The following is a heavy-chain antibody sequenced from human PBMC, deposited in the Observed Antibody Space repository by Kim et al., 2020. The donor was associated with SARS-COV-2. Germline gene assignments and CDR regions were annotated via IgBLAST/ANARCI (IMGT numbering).Heavy chain of an antibody. CDR2: IDPSDSYT. CDR1: GYSFTSYW. D-gene: IGHD3-22*01. CDR3: ARQPYYYDSSGWGKAAAFDI. J-gene: IGHJ3*02. Sequence: GESLKISCKGSGYSFTSYWISWVRQMPGKGLEWMGRIDPSDSYTNYSPSFQGHVTISADKSISTAYLQWSSLKASDTAMYYCARQPYYYDSSGWGKAAAFDIWGQGTMVTVSS. V-gene: IGHV5-10-1*01.